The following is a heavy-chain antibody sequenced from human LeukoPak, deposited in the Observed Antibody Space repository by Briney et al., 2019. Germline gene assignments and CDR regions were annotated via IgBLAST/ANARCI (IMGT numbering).Heavy chain of an antibody. J-gene: IGHJ4*02. Sequence: SETLSLTCTVSGGSISSGDYYWSWIRQPPGKGLEWIGYIYYSGSTYYNPSLKSRVTISVDTSKNQFSLKLSSVTAADTAVYYCARVRIAVAGTTTGNFDYWGQGTLVTVSS. D-gene: IGHD6-19*01. V-gene: IGHV4-30-4*01. CDR3: ARVRIAVAGTTTGNFDY. CDR1: GGSISSGDYY. CDR2: IYYSGST.